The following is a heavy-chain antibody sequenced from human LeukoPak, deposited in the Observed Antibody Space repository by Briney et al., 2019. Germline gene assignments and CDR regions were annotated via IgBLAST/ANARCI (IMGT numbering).Heavy chain of an antibody. D-gene: IGHD3-10*01. V-gene: IGHV1-2*02. J-gene: IGHJ4*02. CDR3: ARGDVRG. CDR2: INPNSGGT. CDR1: GYTFTGYY. Sequence: GASVKVSCKASGYTFTGYYIHWVRQAPGQGLEWMGWINPNSGGTNYAQKLQGRVTLTRDASISTAYMELSTLTSDDTAVYYCARGDVRGWGQGTLVTVSS.